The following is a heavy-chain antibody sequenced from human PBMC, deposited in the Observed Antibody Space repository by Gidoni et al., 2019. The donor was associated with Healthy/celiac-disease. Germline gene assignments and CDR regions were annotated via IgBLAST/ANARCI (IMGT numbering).Heavy chain of an antibody. V-gene: IGHV3-23*04. J-gene: IGHJ5*02. D-gene: IGHD3-10*01. CDR3: AKNQDYYGSGSYYKNWFDP. Sequence: EVQLVESGGNLVQSGGSLRLSCVASGFTFSSTALSWVRQASGKGLEWVSAISGSGGDTYYADSVKGRFTISRDNSKNTLYLQMSSLRAEDTAVYYCAKNQDYYGSGSYYKNWFDPWGQGTLVTVSS. CDR2: ISGSGGDT. CDR1: GFTFSSTA.